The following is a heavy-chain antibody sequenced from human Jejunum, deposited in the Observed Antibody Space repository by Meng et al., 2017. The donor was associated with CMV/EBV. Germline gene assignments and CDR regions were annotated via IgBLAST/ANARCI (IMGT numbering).Heavy chain of an antibody. CDR1: FISYY. J-gene: IGHJ6*02. D-gene: IGHD2-2*01. CDR2: INLSGGYT. Sequence: FISYYMHWVRQAAGQWLEWMGIINLSGGYTTYAQKFQGRVTMTRDTSTSTVYMELSSLRSEDTAVYYCARPAVPAANYYYYYGLDVWGQGTTVTVSS. V-gene: IGHV1-46*01. CDR3: ARPAVPAANYYYYYGLDV.